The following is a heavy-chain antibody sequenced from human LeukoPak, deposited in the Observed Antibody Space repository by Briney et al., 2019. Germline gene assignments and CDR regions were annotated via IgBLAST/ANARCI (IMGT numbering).Heavy chain of an antibody. CDR1: GYTFTSYG. V-gene: IGHV1-18*01. Sequence: ASVKVSCKASGYTFTSYGISWVRQAPGQGLEWMGWISAYNGNKNYAQKLQGRVTMTTDTSTSTAYMELRSLRSDDTAVYYCARAPAATHYYYYMDVWGKGTTVTVSS. CDR3: ARAPAATHYYYYMDV. D-gene: IGHD2-2*01. CDR2: ISAYNGNK. J-gene: IGHJ6*03.